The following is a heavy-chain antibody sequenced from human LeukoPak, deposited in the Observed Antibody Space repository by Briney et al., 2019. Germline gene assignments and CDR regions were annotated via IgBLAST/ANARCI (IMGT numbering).Heavy chain of an antibody. J-gene: IGHJ6*02. Sequence: GGSLGLSCATSGFTFSSYAMHWVRQAPGKGLEWVAVISYDGSNKYYADSVKGRFTISRDNSKNTLYLQMNSLRAEDTAVYYCARVRYDDYYYYGMDVWGQGTTVTVSS. CDR3: ARVRYDDYYYYGMDV. CDR2: ISYDGSNK. D-gene: IGHD3-16*01. V-gene: IGHV3-30-3*01. CDR1: GFTFSSYA.